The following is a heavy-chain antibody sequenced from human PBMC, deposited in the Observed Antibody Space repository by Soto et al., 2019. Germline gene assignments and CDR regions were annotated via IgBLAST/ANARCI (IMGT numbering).Heavy chain of an antibody. D-gene: IGHD1-1*01. CDR3: ARDPRRFTTGTTDFDY. Sequence: EVQLVESGGGLVKPGGSLRLSCAASGFTFSSYSMNWVRQAPGKGLEWVSSISSSSSYIYYADSVKGRFTISRDNAKNSLYLQMNSLRAEDTAVYYCARDPRRFTTGTTDFDYWGQGTLVTVSS. CDR2: ISSSSSYI. J-gene: IGHJ4*02. CDR1: GFTFSSYS. V-gene: IGHV3-21*01.